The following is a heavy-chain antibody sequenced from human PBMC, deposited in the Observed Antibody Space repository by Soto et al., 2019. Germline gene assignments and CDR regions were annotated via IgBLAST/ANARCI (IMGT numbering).Heavy chain of an antibody. CDR3: TRDRTIGSGSCDN. J-gene: IGHJ4*02. V-gene: IGHV3-74*01. D-gene: IGHD3-10*01. CDR1: GFTFSSYW. CDR2: IRSDGGDT. Sequence: EVQLVESGGGLLQPGGSLRLSCAASGFTFSSYWMHWVRQAPGKGLVWVSRIRSDGGDTNYADSVKGRFTISRDNAKNTLYLQMNSLRAEDTAVYYCTRDRTIGSGSCDNWGLGTLVTVSS.